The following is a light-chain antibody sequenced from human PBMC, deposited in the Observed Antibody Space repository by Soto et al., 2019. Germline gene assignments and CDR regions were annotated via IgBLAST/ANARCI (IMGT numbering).Light chain of an antibody. CDR1: QSIGRH. CDR3: HQSYTDPWT. Sequence: DIQMTQSPSSLSASVGDRVTITCRASQSIGRHLNWYQQKPGKAPRPLIYAASTLQSGVPSRFTGSGSGTDFTLTISTLQPEDFGTYSCHQSYTDPWTFGQGTKVEIK. V-gene: IGKV1-39*01. J-gene: IGKJ1*01. CDR2: AAS.